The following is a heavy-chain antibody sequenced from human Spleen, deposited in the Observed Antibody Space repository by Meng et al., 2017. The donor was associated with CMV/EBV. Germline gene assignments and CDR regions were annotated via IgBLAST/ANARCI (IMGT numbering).Heavy chain of an antibody. J-gene: IGHJ4*02. CDR1: GGTFSSYA. D-gene: IGHD1-26*01. CDR3: ARDKGGSYYFDY. V-gene: IGHV1-69*05. CDR2: IIPIFGTA. Sequence: KASGGTFSSYAISWVRQAPGQGLEWMGGIIPIFGTANYAQKFQGRVTITTDESTSTAYMELSSLRSEDTAVYYCARDKGGSYYFDYWGQGTLVTVSS.